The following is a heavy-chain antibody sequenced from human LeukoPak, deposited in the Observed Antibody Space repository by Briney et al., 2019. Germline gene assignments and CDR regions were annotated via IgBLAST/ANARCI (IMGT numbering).Heavy chain of an antibody. V-gene: IGHV3-48*04. CDR1: GFTFSSYS. CDR2: ISSSGSTI. CDR3: ARNDYGDYAGAFDI. J-gene: IGHJ3*02. Sequence: GGSLRLSCAASGFTFSSYSMNWVRQAPGKGLEWVSYISSSGSTIYYADSVKGRFTISRDNAKNSLYLQMNSLRAEDTAVYYCARNDYGDYAGAFDIWGQGTMVTVSS. D-gene: IGHD4-17*01.